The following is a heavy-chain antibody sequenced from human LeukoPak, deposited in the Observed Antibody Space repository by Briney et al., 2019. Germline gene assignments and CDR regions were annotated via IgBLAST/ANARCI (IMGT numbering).Heavy chain of an antibody. Sequence: SETLSLTCTVSGGSISSGGYYWSWIRQYPGKGLEWIGYIYYSGSTYYNPSLKSRVTISVDTSKNQFSLKLSSVTAADTAVYYCARDRTVTTGFDYWGQGTLVTVSS. D-gene: IGHD4-17*01. V-gene: IGHV4-31*03. CDR3: ARDRTVTTGFDY. J-gene: IGHJ4*02. CDR1: GGSISSGGYY. CDR2: IYYSGST.